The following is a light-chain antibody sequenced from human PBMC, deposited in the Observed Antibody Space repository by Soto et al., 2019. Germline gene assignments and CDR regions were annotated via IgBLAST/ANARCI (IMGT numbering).Light chain of an antibody. CDR3: QQNNNWPPVT. Sequence: EIVMTQSPATLSVSPEERATLSCMASQSVSSNLAWDQQKPGQVPRLLIYGASTRATGVPARFSGSGSGTDFTLTISRLEPEDFAVYYCQQNNNWPPVTFGQGTRLEIK. CDR2: GAS. V-gene: IGKV3-15*01. CDR1: QSVSSN. J-gene: IGKJ5*01.